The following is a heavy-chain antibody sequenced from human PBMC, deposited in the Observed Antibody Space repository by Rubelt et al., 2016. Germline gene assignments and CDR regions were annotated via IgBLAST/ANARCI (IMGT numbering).Heavy chain of an antibody. CDR1: GYTFTSYG. V-gene: IGHV1-18*01. CDR3: ARDQLALYAFDI. J-gene: IGHJ3*02. Sequence: QVQLVQSGAEVKKPGASVKVSCKASGYTFTSYGISWVRQAPGQGLEWMGWISAYDGNTNYAQKLKCRVTMTTDTSTSTGYMGLRSLRSDDTAVYFCARDQLALYAFDIWGQGTMVTVSS. D-gene: IGHD1-1*01. CDR2: ISAYDGNT.